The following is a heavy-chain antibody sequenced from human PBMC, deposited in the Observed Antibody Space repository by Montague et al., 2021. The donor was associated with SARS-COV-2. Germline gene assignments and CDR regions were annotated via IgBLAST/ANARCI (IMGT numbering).Heavy chain of an antibody. CDR3: ARPQQQLAFDY. J-gene: IGHJ4*02. V-gene: IGHV4-39*01. CDR1: GGSIRTSSYY. Sequence: SETLSLTCTVSGGSIRTSSYYWGWIRQPPGKGLDWIGSIYYSGSTYYNPSLKSRVTISVDTSKNQFSLKLSSVTAADTAVYYCARPQQQLAFDYWGRGTLVTVSS. CDR2: IYYSGST. D-gene: IGHD6-13*01.